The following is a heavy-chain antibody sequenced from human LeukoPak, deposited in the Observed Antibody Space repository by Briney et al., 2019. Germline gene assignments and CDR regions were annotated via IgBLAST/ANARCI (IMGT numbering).Heavy chain of an antibody. CDR2: ISCNSGRI. CDR3: AKDMDCGRTSCYRRSTGDGMDV. Sequence: GGSLRLSCAASGFTFYDYAMHWVRQAPGKGLEWVSGISCNSGRIGYADSVKGRFTISRDNAKNSLYLQMNSLRAEDTALYYCAKDMDCGRTSCYRRSTGDGMDVWGQGTTVTVSS. CDR1: GFTFYDYA. V-gene: IGHV3-9*01. D-gene: IGHD2-2*01. J-gene: IGHJ6*02.